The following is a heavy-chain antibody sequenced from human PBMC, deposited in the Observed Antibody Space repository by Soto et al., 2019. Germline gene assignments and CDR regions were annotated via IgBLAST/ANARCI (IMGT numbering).Heavy chain of an antibody. V-gene: IGHV4-34*01. CDR1: GGSFSGYY. CDR3: ADTIAVAGTFDY. Sequence: PSETLSLTCAVYGGSFSGYYWSWIRQPPGKGLEWIGEINHSGSTNYNPSLKSRVTISVDTSKNQFSLKLRSVTAADTAVYYCADTIAVAGTFDYWGQGTLLTVS. D-gene: IGHD6-19*01. J-gene: IGHJ4*02. CDR2: INHSGST.